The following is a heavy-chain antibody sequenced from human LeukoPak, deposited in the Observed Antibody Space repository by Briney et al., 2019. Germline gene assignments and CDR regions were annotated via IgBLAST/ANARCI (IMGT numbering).Heavy chain of an antibody. V-gene: IGHV3-30*02. CDR3: AKGSYDYVWGSYRRDGSLLDY. CDR2: IRYDGSNK. CDR1: GFTFSSYG. Sequence: GGSLRLSCAASGFTFSSYGMHWVRQAPGKGLEWVAFIRYDGSNKYYADSVKGRFTISRDNSKNTLYLQMNSLRAEDTAVYYCAKGSYDYVWGSYRRDGSLLDYWGQGTLVTVSS. D-gene: IGHD3-16*02. J-gene: IGHJ4*02.